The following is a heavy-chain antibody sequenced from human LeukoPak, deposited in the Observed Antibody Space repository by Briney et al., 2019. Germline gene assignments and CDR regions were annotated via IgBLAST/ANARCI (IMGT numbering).Heavy chain of an antibody. CDR3: ARGDIAAAGTFFDY. V-gene: IGHV4-59*01. CDR1: GGSISRYY. J-gene: IGHJ4*02. Sequence: SETLSLTCTVSGGSISRYYWSWIRQPPGKGLEWIGYIYYSGSTNYNPSLKSRVTISVDTSKNQFSLKLSSVTAADTAVYYCARGDIAAAGTFFDYWGQGTLVTVSS. D-gene: IGHD6-13*01. CDR2: IYYSGST.